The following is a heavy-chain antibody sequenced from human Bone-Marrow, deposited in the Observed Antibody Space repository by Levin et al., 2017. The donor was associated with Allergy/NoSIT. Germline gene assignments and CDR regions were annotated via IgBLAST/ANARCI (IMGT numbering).Heavy chain of an antibody. J-gene: IGHJ4*02. CDR1: GFTFSSNA. D-gene: IGHD1-26*01. V-gene: IGHV3-23*01. Sequence: GGSLRLSCAASGFTFSSNAMSWFRQAPGKGLEWVSHITSGSGGGIYYAHSVKGRFTISRDNSKSTLYLQMNSLRVEDTALYYCARGTYGSVDYWGQGTLVTVSS. CDR3: ARGTYGSVDY. CDR2: ITSGSGGGI.